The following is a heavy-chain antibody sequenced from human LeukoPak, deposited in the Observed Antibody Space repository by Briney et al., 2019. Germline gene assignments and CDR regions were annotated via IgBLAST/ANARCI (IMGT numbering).Heavy chain of an antibody. D-gene: IGHD6-13*01. CDR2: INHSGST. CDR3: ARSDSSPPSFDY. CDR1: GGSFSGYY. J-gene: IGHJ4*02. V-gene: IGHV4-34*01. Sequence: SETLSLTXAVYGGSFSGYYWSWIRQAPGKGLEWLGEINHSGSTNYNPSLKSRVTISVDTSKNQFSLRLSSVTAADTAVYYCARSDSSPPSFDYWGQGTLVTVSS.